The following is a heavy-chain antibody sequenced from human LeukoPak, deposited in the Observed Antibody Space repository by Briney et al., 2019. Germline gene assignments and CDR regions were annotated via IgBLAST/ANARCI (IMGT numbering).Heavy chain of an antibody. Sequence: SETLSLTCIVSGYSISSGDYYWSWIRQPPGKGLEWIGYIYYSGSTYYNPSLKSRVTISVDTSKNQLSLKLSSVTAADTAVYYCARDRRDWPSPAYWYFDLWGRGTLVTVSS. V-gene: IGHV4-30-4*01. J-gene: IGHJ2*01. CDR1: GYSISSGDYY. D-gene: IGHD3-9*01. CDR2: IYYSGST. CDR3: ARDRRDWPSPAYWYFDL.